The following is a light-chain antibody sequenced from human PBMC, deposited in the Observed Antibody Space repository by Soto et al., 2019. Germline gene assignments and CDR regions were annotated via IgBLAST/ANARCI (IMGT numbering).Light chain of an antibody. CDR3: QQRSKFPRT. CDR1: QSVGDY. Sequence: EILLTQSPATLSLSPGERATLSCRARQSVGDYLAWYQQRPGQAPRLLIYGASKRTTGIPARFSASGTETDFTLTISSLEPEDFSVYFCQQRSKFPRTFGGGTKIEVK. J-gene: IGKJ4*01. V-gene: IGKV3-11*01. CDR2: GAS.